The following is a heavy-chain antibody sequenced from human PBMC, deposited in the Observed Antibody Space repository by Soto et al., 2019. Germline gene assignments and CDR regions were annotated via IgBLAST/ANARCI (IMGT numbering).Heavy chain of an antibody. CDR2: ISYDGTSD. Sequence: GGSLRLSCAASGFTFSRYGMHWVRQAPGKGLEWVAVISYDGTSDYYIDSVKGRFSISRDNSRNTLYLQMNSLRAEDTAVYYCAKDLLYCSGGRCPGWGALDIWGQGTMVTVSS. CDR3: AKDLLYCSGGRCPGWGALDI. V-gene: IGHV3-30*18. D-gene: IGHD2-15*01. CDR1: GFTFSRYG. J-gene: IGHJ3*02.